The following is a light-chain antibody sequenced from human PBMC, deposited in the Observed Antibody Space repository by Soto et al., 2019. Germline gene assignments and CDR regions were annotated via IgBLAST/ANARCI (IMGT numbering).Light chain of an antibody. Sequence: EIVLTQSPATLSLSPWERATLSCRTSQSDSNYLLWYQQKPGQAPRLLIYATYNTATGIPDRFSGSGSGTDFTLTISRIQPDDSATYYCQQYNSYSRTFGQGTKVDIK. V-gene: IGKV3-11*01. CDR3: QQYNSYSRT. CDR2: ATY. CDR1: QSDSNY. J-gene: IGKJ1*01.